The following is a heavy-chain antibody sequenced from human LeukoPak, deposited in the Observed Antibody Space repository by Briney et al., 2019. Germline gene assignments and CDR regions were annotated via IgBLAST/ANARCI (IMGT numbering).Heavy chain of an antibody. Sequence: GGSLRLSCAASGFTFSTYALSWVRQAPGKGLEWVAVISVDGSNEYYADSVKGRFTISRDNSKNKLFLQMNSLRPEDTALYHCARAGLAAAEIDYWGQGTLVTVSS. CDR1: GFTFSTYA. CDR3: ARAGLAAAEIDY. J-gene: IGHJ4*02. V-gene: IGHV3-30*03. CDR2: ISVDGSNE. D-gene: IGHD6-13*01.